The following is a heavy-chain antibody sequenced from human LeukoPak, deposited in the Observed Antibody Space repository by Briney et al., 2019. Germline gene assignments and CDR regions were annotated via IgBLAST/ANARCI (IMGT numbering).Heavy chain of an antibody. CDR2: ISSSSSTI. D-gene: IGHD2-15*01. CDR3: ARDTAYCSGGSCYFVYYYMDV. J-gene: IGHJ6*03. CDR1: GFTFSSYS. Sequence: GGSLRLSCAASGFTFSSYSMNWVRQAPGKGLEWVSYISSSSSTIYYADSVKGRFTISRDNAKNSLYLQMNSLRAEDTAVYYCARDTAYCSGGSCYFVYYYMDVWGKGTTVTVSS. V-gene: IGHV3-48*01.